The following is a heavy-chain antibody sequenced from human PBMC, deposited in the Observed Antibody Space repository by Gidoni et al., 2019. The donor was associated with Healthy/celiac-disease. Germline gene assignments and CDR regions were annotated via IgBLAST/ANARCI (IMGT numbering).Heavy chain of an antibody. D-gene: IGHD3-10*01. CDR2: IIPIFGTA. Sequence: QVQLVQSGAEVKKPGSSVKVSCKASGGTFSSYAISWVRQAPGQGLEWMGGIIPIFGTANYAQKFQGRVTITADESTSTAYMELSSLRSEDTAVYYCARGARITMVRGGGGMDVWGQGTTVTVSS. CDR1: GGTFSSYA. CDR3: ARGARITMVRGGGGMDV. J-gene: IGHJ6*02. V-gene: IGHV1-69*01.